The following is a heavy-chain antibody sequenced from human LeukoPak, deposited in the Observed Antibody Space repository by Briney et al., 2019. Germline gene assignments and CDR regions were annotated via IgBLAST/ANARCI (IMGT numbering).Heavy chain of an antibody. Sequence: PSETLSLTCAVYGGSFSGYYWSWIRQPPGKGLEWVANIKQDGNFTNYLDTVKGRFTISRDNAKSSLYLQMSSLRGEDTAIYYCARDADFSSGGGWYDAFDIWGQGTMVTVSS. V-gene: IGHV3-7*01. D-gene: IGHD6-19*01. CDR3: ARDADFSSGGGWYDAFDI. CDR2: IKQDGNFT. CDR1: GGSFSGYY. J-gene: IGHJ3*02.